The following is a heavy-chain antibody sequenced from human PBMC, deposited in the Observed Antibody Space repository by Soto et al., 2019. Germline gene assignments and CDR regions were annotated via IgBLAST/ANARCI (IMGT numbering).Heavy chain of an antibody. J-gene: IGHJ6*02. CDR1: GFTFSSYS. CDR3: ARDGEYCSGGSCYPNYYYGMDV. V-gene: IGHV3-21*01. D-gene: IGHD2-15*01. Sequence: GGSLRLSCAASGFTFSSYSMNWVRQAPGKGLEWVSSISSSSSYIYYADSVKGRFTISRDNAKNSLYLQMDSLRAEDTAVYYCARDGEYCSGGSCYPNYYYGMDVWGQGTTVTVSS. CDR2: ISSSSSYI.